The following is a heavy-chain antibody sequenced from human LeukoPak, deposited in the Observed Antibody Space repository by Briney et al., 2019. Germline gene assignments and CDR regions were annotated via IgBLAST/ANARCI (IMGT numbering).Heavy chain of an antibody. CDR3: ARSYCGGDCYHFDY. CDR1: GFTFSNYA. V-gene: IGHV3-30*04. Sequence: WRSLRLSCAASGFTFSNYAMNWVRQAPGKGLEWVAVISYDGSNKYYADSVKGRFTISRDNSKNTLYLQMNSLRAEDTAVYYCARSYCGGDCYHFDYWGQGTLVTVYS. CDR2: ISYDGSNK. J-gene: IGHJ4*02. D-gene: IGHD2-21*02.